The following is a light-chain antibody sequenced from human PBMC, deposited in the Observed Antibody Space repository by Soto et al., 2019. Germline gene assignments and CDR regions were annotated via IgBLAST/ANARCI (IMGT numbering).Light chain of an antibody. CDR3: QQYGSSPPVT. Sequence: EIVLTQSPATLSLSPGERATLSCGASQSLSSSYVAWYQQKPGLAPRLLIYDASTRASGIPDRFSGSGSATDFTLTISRLEPEDFAVYYCQQYGSSPPVTFGQGTRVEIK. V-gene: IGKV3D-20*01. CDR2: DAS. J-gene: IGKJ5*01. CDR1: QSLSSSY.